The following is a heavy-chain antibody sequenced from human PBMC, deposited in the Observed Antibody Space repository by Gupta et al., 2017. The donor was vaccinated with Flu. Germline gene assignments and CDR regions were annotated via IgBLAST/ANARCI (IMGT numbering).Heavy chain of an antibody. Sequence: QVQLHESGPGLVEASETLSLICSVSGGFIRGGGYYWSWLRQVPGKGLEWIGYINATGSTYYNPSLKSRVTISRDLSKNQFSMNLASVPAADAAVYFCARRGRAVAGSFEYWGQGALVTVSS. CDR3: ARRGRAVAGSFEY. CDR1: GGFIRGGGYY. V-gene: IGHV4-31*03. J-gene: IGHJ4*02. D-gene: IGHD1-1*01. CDR2: INATGST.